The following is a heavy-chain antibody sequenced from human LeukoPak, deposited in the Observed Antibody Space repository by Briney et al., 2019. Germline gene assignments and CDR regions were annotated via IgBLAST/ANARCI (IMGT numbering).Heavy chain of an antibody. CDR3: ARDLDSSSPSSGYDNTAGGY. CDR2: INAGNGNT. V-gene: IGHV1-3*01. Sequence: GASVKVSCKASGYTFTTYAMHWVRQAPGQRLEWMGWINAGNGNTKYSQKFQGRVTITRDTSASTAYMELSSLRSEDTAVYYCARDLDSSSPSSGYDNTAGGYWGQGTLVTVSS. CDR1: GYTFTTYA. D-gene: IGHD5-12*01. J-gene: IGHJ4*02.